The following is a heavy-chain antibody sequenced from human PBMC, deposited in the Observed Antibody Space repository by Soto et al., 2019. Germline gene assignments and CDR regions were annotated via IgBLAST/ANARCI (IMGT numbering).Heavy chain of an antibody. D-gene: IGHD7-27*01. CDR3: AAELGFGKFSVV. V-gene: IGHV1-69*01. J-gene: IGHJ6*02. CDR1: GDTFKNCV. CDR2: IIPLFGTT. Sequence: QVQVVQSGVEVRRPGSSVKVSCKASGDTFKNCVISWVRQAPGQGLEWMGGIIPLFGTTDFAKRFQGRLTITTDESTTTAYMELSRLRSEDTATYSCAAELGFGKFSVVWGQGTMVSVSS.